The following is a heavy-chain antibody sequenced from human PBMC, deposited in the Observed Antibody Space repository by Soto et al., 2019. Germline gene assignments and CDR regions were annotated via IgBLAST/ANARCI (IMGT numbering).Heavy chain of an antibody. Sequence: LSGAASGVTVISDYMISVRQAPGKGLEWVSVIYSGGSTYYADSVKGRFTISRDNSKNTLYLQMNSLRAEDTAVYYCARGLWFGELVSYWAQGTLVTGSS. CDR2: IYSGGST. CDR1: GVTVISDY. J-gene: IGHJ1*01. D-gene: IGHD3-10*01. V-gene: IGHV3-53*01. CDR3: ARGLWFGELVSY.